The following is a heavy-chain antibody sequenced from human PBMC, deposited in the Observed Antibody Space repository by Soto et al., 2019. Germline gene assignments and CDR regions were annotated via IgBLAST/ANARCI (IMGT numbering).Heavy chain of an antibody. CDR3: ARDRKPYGSGSYYTCFDY. CDR1: GGTFSSYA. Sequence: SVKVSCKASGGTFSSYAISWVRQAPGQGLEWMGGIIPIFGTANYAQKFQGRVTITADESTSTAYMELSSLRSEDTAVYYCARDRKPYGSGSYYTCFDYWGQGTLVTVSS. D-gene: IGHD3-10*01. J-gene: IGHJ4*02. V-gene: IGHV1-69*13. CDR2: IIPIFGTA.